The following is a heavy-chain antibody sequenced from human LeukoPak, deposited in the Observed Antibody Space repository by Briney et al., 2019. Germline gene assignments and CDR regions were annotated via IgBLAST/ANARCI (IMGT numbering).Heavy chain of an antibody. J-gene: IGHJ4*02. Sequence: GGSLRLSCAASGFTFNSYSTNWVRQAPGKGLEWVSFISSSSYTIHYADSVKGRFTISRDNGKNSLYLQMNSLRDEDTAIYYCARGPAAAIDYWGQGTLVTVSS. CDR1: GFTFNSYS. D-gene: IGHD2-2*01. CDR2: ISSSSYTI. CDR3: ARGPAAAIDY. V-gene: IGHV3-48*02.